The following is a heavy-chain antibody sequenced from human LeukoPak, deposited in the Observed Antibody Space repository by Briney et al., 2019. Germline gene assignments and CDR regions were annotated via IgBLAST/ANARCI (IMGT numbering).Heavy chain of an antibody. V-gene: IGHV3-74*01. CDR1: GFTFSRYW. CDR3: ARESSSDPYYFDY. CDR2: INPDGSTT. J-gene: IGHJ4*02. Sequence: GGSLRLSCAASGFTFSRYWIHWVRQAPGKGLEWVSRINPDGSTTTYADSVKGRFTISRDNAKNSLYLQMNSLRAEDTAVYYCARESSSDPYYFDYWGQGTLVTVSS. D-gene: IGHD2-2*01.